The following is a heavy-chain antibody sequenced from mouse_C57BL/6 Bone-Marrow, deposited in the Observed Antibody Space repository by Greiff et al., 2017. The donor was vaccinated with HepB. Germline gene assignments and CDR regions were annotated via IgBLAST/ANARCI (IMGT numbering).Heavy chain of an antibody. Sequence: DVQLVESGGGLVQPKGSLKLSCAASGFSFNTYAMNWVRQAPGKGLEWVARIRSKSNNYATYYADSVKDRFTISRDDSESMLYLQMNNLKTEDTAMYYCVRQSVGSSHWYFDVWGTGTTVTVSS. CDR2: IRSKSNNYAT. D-gene: IGHD1-1*01. J-gene: IGHJ1*03. V-gene: IGHV10-1*01. CDR1: GFSFNTYA. CDR3: VRQSVGSSHWYFDV.